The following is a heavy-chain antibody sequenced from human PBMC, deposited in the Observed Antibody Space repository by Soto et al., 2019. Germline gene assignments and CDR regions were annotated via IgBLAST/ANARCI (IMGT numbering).Heavy chain of an antibody. J-gene: IGHJ5*02. CDR2: IYYSGST. D-gene: IGHD1-26*01. CDR1: GGSISSGDYY. Sequence: QVQLQESGPGLVKPSQTLSLTCTVSGGSISSGDYYWSWIRQPPGKGLEWIGYIYYSGSTYYNPSLKSRVTISVDTSKNQFSLKLSSVTAADTAVYYCARESLSEMGEKNNWFDPWGQGTLVTVSS. CDR3: ARESLSEMGEKNNWFDP. V-gene: IGHV4-30-4*01.